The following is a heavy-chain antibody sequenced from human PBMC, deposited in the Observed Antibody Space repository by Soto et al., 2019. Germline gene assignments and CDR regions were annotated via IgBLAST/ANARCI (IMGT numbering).Heavy chain of an antibody. CDR2: IWYDGSNK. D-gene: IGHD6-6*01. CDR1: GFTFSSYG. CDR3: ARVANKYSSSSYAFDI. Sequence: GGSLRRSCAAAGFTFSSYGMHWVRQAPGKGLEWVAVIWYDGSNKYYADSVKGRFTISRDNSKNTLYLQMNSLRAEDTAVYYCARVANKYSSSSYAFDIWGQGTMVTVSS. J-gene: IGHJ3*02. V-gene: IGHV3-33*01.